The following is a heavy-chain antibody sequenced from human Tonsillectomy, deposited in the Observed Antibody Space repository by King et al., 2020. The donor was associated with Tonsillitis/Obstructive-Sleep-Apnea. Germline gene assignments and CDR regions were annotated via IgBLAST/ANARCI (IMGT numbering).Heavy chain of an antibody. Sequence: VQLVESGGGVVQPGRSLRLSCAASGFTFSSYSMHWVRQAPGKGLEWVAVISYDGGNKYYADSVKGRFTISRDNSKDTLYLQMNNLRAEDTAVYYCASYRWYIVVVPAPLFDYWARGPLVTVPS. V-gene: IGHV3-30*04. J-gene: IGHJ4*02. CDR3: ASYRWYIVVVPAPLFDY. CDR2: ISYDGGNK. D-gene: IGHD2-2*01. CDR1: GFTFSSYS.